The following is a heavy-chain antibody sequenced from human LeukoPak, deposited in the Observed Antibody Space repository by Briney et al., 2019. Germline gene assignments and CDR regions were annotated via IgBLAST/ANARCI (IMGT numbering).Heavy chain of an antibody. CDR1: GFTFDDYA. CDR2: ISWNSGSI. CDR3: ARDCSSTSCRRGAFDI. J-gene: IGHJ3*02. D-gene: IGHD2-2*01. V-gene: IGHV3-9*01. Sequence: GGSLRLSCAASGFTFDDYAMHWVRQAPGKGLEWVSGISWNSGSIGYADSVKGRFTISRDNAKNSLYLQMNSLRAEDTAVYYCARDCSSTSCRRGAFDIWGQGTMVTVSS.